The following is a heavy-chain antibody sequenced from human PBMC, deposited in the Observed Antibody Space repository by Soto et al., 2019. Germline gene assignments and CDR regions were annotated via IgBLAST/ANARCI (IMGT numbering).Heavy chain of an antibody. CDR2: INPTSGST. J-gene: IGHJ3*02. CDR1: GYTFTSYN. Sequence: QVQLVQSGAEVKKPGASVKVSCKASGYTFTSYNLHWVRRAPGQGLERMGIINPTSGSTSYAQKFQGGVTMPRDTSTSTVYRELSSLRSDDTAVYYCARAVEMATYRDAFDIWGQGTMVTVSS. CDR3: ARAVEMATYRDAFDI. D-gene: IGHD5-12*01. V-gene: IGHV1-46*01.